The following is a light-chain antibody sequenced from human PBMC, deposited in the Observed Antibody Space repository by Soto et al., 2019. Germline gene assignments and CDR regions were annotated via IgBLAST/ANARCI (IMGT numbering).Light chain of an antibody. CDR3: QQYNNWPRT. Sequence: IGMTPSAPTLSVSPGEGATRSCRASQSVSSNLAWYQQKPGQAPRLLIYGASTRATGIPARFSGSGSGTEFTLTLRSLQSEDFAVYYCQQYNNWPRTFGQGTKVDIK. CDR1: QSVSSN. CDR2: GAS. V-gene: IGKV3-15*01. J-gene: IGKJ1*01.